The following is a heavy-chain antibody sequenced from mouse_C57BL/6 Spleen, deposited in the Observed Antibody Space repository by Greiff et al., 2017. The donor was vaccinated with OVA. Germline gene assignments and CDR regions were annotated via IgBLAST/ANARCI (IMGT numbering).Heavy chain of an antibody. CDR3: ASGTWEGYAMDY. Sequence: QVQLKQSGAELVRPGTSVKVSCKASGYAFTNYLIEWVKQRPGQGLEWIGVINPGSGGTNYNEKFKGKATLTADKSSSTAYMQLSSLTSEDSAVYFCASGTWEGYAMDYWGQGTSVTVSS. CDR2: INPGSGGT. J-gene: IGHJ4*01. D-gene: IGHD3-3*01. CDR1: GYAFTNYL. V-gene: IGHV1-54*01.